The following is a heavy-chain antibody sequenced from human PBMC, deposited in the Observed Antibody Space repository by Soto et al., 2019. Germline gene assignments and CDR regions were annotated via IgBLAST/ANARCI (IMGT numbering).Heavy chain of an antibody. Sequence: GGSLRLSCTGSGFTFSNYYMSWVRQAPGKGLEWVSYISDSGTTIKYVDSVKGRFTCSRDNAKNLLYLQMNSLRAGDTAVYYCAVGGNTRVWGQGALVTVSS. D-gene: IGHD2-15*01. J-gene: IGHJ4*02. V-gene: IGHV3-11*01. CDR3: AVGGNTRV. CDR2: ISDSGTTI. CDR1: GFTFSNYY.